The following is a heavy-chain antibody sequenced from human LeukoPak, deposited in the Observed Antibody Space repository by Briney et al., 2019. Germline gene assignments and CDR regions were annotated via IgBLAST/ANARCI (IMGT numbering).Heavy chain of an antibody. CDR1: GGSISNGGYS. CDR3: ARGNYDFWSTYYFDY. V-gene: IGHV4-31*03. Sequence: SETLSLTYTVSGGSISNGGYSWTWIRQYPGQGLEWIGTVYYSGSTYSNPSLKSRLSILVDTSKNQFSLKLSSVTVADTAVYYCARGNYDFWSTYYFDYWGQGTLVTASS. CDR2: VYYSGST. J-gene: IGHJ4*02. D-gene: IGHD3-3*01.